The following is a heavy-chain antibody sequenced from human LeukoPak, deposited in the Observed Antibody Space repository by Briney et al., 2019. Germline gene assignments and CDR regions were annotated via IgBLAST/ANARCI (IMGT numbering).Heavy chain of an antibody. Sequence: PSETLSLTCTVSGGSISTGGYYWSWIRQHPGKGLEWIGCIYYSGSTYYNPSLKSRVTISVDTSKNQFSLKLSSVTAADTAVDYCARGYNYALGHYYYMDVWGKGTTVTVSS. D-gene: IGHD5-18*01. CDR2: IYYSGST. CDR3: ARGYNYALGHYYYMDV. V-gene: IGHV4-31*03. J-gene: IGHJ6*03. CDR1: GGSISTGGYY.